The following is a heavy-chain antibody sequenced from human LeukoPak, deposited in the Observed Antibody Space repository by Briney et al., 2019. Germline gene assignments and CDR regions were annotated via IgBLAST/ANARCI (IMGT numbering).Heavy chain of an antibody. CDR1: GFTFSSYS. CDR2: ISSSSNYI. J-gene: IGHJ4*02. Sequence: GGSLRLSCAASGFTFSSYSINWVRQAPGKGLEWASSISSSSNYIYYADSVKGRFTISRDNSKNTLYLQMNSLRAEDTAVYYCARDVGGYYYVFDYWGQGTLVTVSS. D-gene: IGHD3-22*01. CDR3: ARDVGGYYYVFDY. V-gene: IGHV3-21*01.